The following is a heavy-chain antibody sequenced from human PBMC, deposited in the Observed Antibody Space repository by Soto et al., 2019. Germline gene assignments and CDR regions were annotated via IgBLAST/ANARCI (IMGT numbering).Heavy chain of an antibody. CDR2: INSDGSST. V-gene: IGHV3-74*01. CDR1: EFTFSSYW. CDR3: ARSRFSIGLDY. D-gene: IGHD3-3*02. Sequence: EVQLVESGGGLVQPGGSLRLSCAASEFTFSSYWMHWVRHVPGKGPVWVSRINSDGSSTSYADFVKGRFTISRDNAKKTLYLQMNSLGAEDTAVYYCARSRFSIGLDYWGQGTLVTVSS. J-gene: IGHJ4*02.